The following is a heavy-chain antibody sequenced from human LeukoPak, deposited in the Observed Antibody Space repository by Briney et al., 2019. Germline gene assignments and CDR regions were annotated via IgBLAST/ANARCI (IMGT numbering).Heavy chain of an antibody. V-gene: IGHV1-24*01. CDR3: ATGGIPGYFSGGSCQHAGYYYYYGMDV. CDR2: FDPEDGET. D-gene: IGHD2-15*01. J-gene: IGHJ6*02. Sequence: ASVKVSCKVSGYTLTELSMHWVRQAPGKGLEWMGGFDPEDGETIYAQKFQGRVTMSEDTSTDTAYMELSSLGSGDTAVYYLATGGIPGYFSGGSCQHAGYYYYYGMDVWGQGTTVTVSS. CDR1: GYTLTELS.